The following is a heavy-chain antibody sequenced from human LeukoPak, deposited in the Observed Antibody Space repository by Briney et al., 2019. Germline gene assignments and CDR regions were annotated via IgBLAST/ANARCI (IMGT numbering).Heavy chain of an antibody. Sequence: GASVKASCKASGYTFTSYDINWVRQATGQGLEWMGWINPHSGGTDHAQKFQGRVTMTRDTSISTAYMELSRLRSDDTAVYYCARDMDSGPDFFDYWGLGTLVTVSS. D-gene: IGHD1-26*01. J-gene: IGHJ4*02. CDR3: ARDMDSGPDFFDY. CDR2: INPHSGGT. CDR1: GYTFTSYD. V-gene: IGHV1-2*02.